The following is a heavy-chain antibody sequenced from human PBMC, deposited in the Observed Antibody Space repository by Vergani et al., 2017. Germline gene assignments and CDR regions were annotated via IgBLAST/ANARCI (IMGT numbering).Heavy chain of an antibody. CDR3: ARWGNEKSLDS. Sequence: QVQLVESEGGVVQPGRSLTLSCVASGFTFSSHGMHWVRQAPGKGLEWVAVIWYDGSNKYYGDSVKGRFTISRDNSKNTLYLKMNSLRVEDTAVYYCARWGNEKSLDSWGQGTLVTVSS. D-gene: IGHD1-1*01. J-gene: IGHJ5*01. CDR2: IWYDGSNK. CDR1: GFTFSSHG. V-gene: IGHV3-33*01.